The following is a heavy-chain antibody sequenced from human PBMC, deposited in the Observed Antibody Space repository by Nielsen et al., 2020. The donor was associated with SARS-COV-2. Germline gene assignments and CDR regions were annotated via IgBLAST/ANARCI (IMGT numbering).Heavy chain of an antibody. CDR3: AGQNGKDYYFFYMDV. Sequence: GESLKISCAASGFSFDTYWMHWVRQSQGKGLVWLARINPDSISTTYAHSVEGRFTISRDNTKNTVYLQMNRLSVEDSAMYYCAGQNGKDYYFFYMDVWGKGTTVSVSS. CDR1: GFSFDTYW. D-gene: IGHD2-8*01. J-gene: IGHJ6*03. V-gene: IGHV3-74*01. CDR2: INPDSIST.